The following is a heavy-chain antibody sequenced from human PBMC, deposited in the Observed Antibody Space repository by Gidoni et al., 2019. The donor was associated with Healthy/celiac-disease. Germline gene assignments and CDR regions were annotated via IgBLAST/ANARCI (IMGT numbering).Heavy chain of an antibody. J-gene: IGHJ3*02. D-gene: IGHD4-17*01. Sequence: EVQLVESGGGLVKPGGSLRLSCAASGFTFSSYSMNWVRQAPGKGLECVSSISSSSSYIYYADSVKGRFTISRDNAKNSLYLQMNSLRAEDTAVYYCARDLSDYGDYAAFDIWGQGTMVTVSS. CDR2: ISSSSSYI. CDR3: ARDLSDYGDYAAFDI. CDR1: GFTFSSYS. V-gene: IGHV3-21*01.